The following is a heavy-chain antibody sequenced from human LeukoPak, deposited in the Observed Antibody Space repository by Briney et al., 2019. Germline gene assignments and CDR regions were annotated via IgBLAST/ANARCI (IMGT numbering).Heavy chain of an antibody. J-gene: IGHJ4*02. CDR2: FYHTGST. CDR1: GGSFSGYY. V-gene: IGHV4-34*01. D-gene: IGHD4-23*01. Sequence: SETLSLTCAVYGGSFSGYYWSWIRQPPGKGLEWIGTFYHTGSTYYNPSLKSRVTTSVDTSKNHFSLKLNSVTAADTAVYYCARHRTTEVTYFYYWGEGTLVTVSS. CDR3: ARHRTTEVTYFYY.